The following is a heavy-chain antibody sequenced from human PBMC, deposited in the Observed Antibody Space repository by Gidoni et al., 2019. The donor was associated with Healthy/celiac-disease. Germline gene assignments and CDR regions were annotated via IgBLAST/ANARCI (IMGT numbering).Heavy chain of an antibody. J-gene: IGHJ5*02. D-gene: IGHD3-22*01. CDR2: IYYSGST. Sequence: QLQLQESGPGLVKPSETLSLTCTVSGGSISSSSYYWGWIRQPPGKGLEWIGSIYYSGSTYYNPSLKSRVTISVDTSKNQFSLKLSSVTAADTAVYYCARHGYYDSSGYLNWFDPWGQGTLVTVSS. V-gene: IGHV4-39*01. CDR3: ARHGYYDSSGYLNWFDP. CDR1: GGSISSSSYY.